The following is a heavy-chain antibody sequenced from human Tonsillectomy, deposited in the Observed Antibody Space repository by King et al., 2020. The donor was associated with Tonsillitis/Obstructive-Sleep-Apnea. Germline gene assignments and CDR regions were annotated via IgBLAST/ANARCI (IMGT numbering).Heavy chain of an antibody. D-gene: IGHD2-15*01. J-gene: IGHJ4*02. CDR2: ISGYNGNT. Sequence: HVQLVESGAEVKKPGASVKVSCKASGYTFSSYGISWVRQAPGQGLEWMGWISGYNGNTDYEQKFEGRVSMTTDTSTSTAYMELGSLRSDDTAVYYCARTYCSGGSCYFPYYFDYWGQGTLVTVSS. V-gene: IGHV1-18*01. CDR3: ARTYCSGGSCYFPYYFDY. CDR1: GYTFSSYG.